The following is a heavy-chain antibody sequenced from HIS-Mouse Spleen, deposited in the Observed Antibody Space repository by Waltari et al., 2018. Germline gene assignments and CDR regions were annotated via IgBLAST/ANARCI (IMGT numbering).Heavy chain of an antibody. D-gene: IGHD1-26*01. CDR3: ARAWELLAFDI. V-gene: IGHV3-74*01. CDR1: GFTFSSYR. CDR2: INSDGSST. J-gene: IGHJ3*02. Sequence: EVQLVESGGGLVQPGGSLRLSCAASGFTFSSYRMTWVRQAPGKGLVWVSRINSDGSSTSYADSVKGRFTISRDNAKNTLYLQMNSLRAEDTAVYYCARAWELLAFDIWGQGTMVTVSS.